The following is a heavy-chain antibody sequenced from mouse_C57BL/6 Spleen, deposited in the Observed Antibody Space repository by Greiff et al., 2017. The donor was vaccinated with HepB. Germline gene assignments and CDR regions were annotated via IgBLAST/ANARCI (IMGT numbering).Heavy chain of an antibody. CDR1: GFTFSSYG. Sequence: EVQRVESGGDLVKPGGSLKLSCAASGFTFSSYGMSWVRQTPDKRLEWVATISSGGSYTYYPDSVKGRFTISRDNAKNTLYLQMSSLKSEDTAMYYCARHGATMGGFDYWGQGTTLTVSS. D-gene: IGHD2-1*01. CDR3: ARHGATMGGFDY. J-gene: IGHJ2*01. V-gene: IGHV5-6*01. CDR2: ISSGGSYT.